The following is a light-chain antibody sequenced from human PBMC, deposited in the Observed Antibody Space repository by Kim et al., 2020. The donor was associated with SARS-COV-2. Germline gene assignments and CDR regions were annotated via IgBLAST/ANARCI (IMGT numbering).Light chain of an antibody. J-gene: IGLJ3*02. CDR3: LLSYSGTWV. CDR1: TGACTSGHY. Sequence: PGGPVALTGGSGTGACTSGHYPHWFQQRPGQAPRTLIYDRINKHSWTPARFSGSLLGGKAALTLSGAQPDDEADYYCLLSYSGTWVFGGGTKLTVL. V-gene: IGLV7-46*01. CDR2: DRI.